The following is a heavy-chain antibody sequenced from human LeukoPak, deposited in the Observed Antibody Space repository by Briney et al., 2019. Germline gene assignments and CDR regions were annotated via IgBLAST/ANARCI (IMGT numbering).Heavy chain of an antibody. CDR3: AREIHLDY. CDR1: GFTFSDYI. J-gene: IGHJ4*02. Sequence: PGGSLRLSCAASGFTFSDYIMNWVRQAPGKGLEWVASISRNSTYIHYADSVKGRFTISRDNAKNSLYLQMNSLRAEDTAVYYCAREIHLDYWGQGTLVTVSS. V-gene: IGHV3-21*01. CDR2: ISRNSTYI.